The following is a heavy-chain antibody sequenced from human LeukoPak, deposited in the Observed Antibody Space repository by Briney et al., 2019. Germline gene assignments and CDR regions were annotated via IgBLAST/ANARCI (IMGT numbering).Heavy chain of an antibody. CDR1: GFTFSSYS. V-gene: IGHV3-21*01. CDR3: ARETGTTWY. CDR2: ISSSSSYI. Sequence: GGSLRLPCAASGFTFSSYSMNWVRQAPGKGLEWVSSISSSSSYIYYADSAKGRFTISRDNAKNSLYLQMNSLRAEDTAVYYCARETGTTWYWGQGTLVTVSS. D-gene: IGHD1-7*01. J-gene: IGHJ4*02.